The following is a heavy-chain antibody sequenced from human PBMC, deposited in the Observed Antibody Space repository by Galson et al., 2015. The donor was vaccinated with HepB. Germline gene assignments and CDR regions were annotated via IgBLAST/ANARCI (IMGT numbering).Heavy chain of an antibody. V-gene: IGHV3-49*04. Sequence: SLRLSCAASTFIFSTYSMNWVRQAPGKGLEWVGSIRSKGYGGTTEYAASVKGRFTISRDDSKSIAYLRMNSLKIEDTAVYYCTRDRKGGYGLFDYWGQGTLVTVSS. CDR3: TRDRKGGYGLFDY. J-gene: IGHJ4*02. CDR2: IRSKGYGGTT. CDR1: TFIFSTYS. D-gene: IGHD5-12*01.